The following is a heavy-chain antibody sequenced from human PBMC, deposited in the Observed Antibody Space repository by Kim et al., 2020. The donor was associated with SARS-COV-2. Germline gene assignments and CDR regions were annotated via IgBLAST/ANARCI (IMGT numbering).Heavy chain of an antibody. D-gene: IGHD5-12*01. CDR1: GFTFSSYA. J-gene: IGHJ6*02. Sequence: GGSLRLSCSASGFTFSSYAMHWVRQAPGKGLEYVSAISSNGGSTYYADSVKGRFTISRDNSKNTLYLQMSSLRAEDTAVHYCVKDGYSGYDYYYYGMDVWGQGTTVTVSS. CDR3: VKDGYSGYDYYYYGMDV. V-gene: IGHV3-64D*09. CDR2: ISSNGGST.